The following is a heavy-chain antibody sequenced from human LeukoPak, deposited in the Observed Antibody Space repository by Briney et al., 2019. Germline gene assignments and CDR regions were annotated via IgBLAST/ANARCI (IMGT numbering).Heavy chain of an antibody. CDR1: GGSISSGGYY. D-gene: IGHD3-22*01. CDR3: ARRTVYYDSSGYYHDAFDI. Sequence: RSSETLSLTCTVSGGSISSGGYYWSWIRQHPGKGLEWIGYIYYSGSTYYNPSLKSRVTISVDTSKNQFSLKLSSVTAADTAVYYCARRTVYYDSSGYYHDAFDIWGQGTMVTVSS. CDR2: IYYSGST. V-gene: IGHV4-31*03. J-gene: IGHJ3*02.